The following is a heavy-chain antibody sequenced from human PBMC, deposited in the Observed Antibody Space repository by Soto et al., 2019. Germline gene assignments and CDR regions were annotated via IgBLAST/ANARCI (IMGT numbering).Heavy chain of an antibody. J-gene: IGHJ6*02. D-gene: IGHD3-10*01. CDR3: GLLWFGDPPPGYYGMDV. V-gene: IGHV3-23*01. CDR2: ISGSGGST. CDR1: GFTFSSYA. Sequence: PGGSLRLSCAASGFTFSSYAMSWVRQAPGKGLEWVSAISGSGGSTYYADSVKGRFTISRDNSKNTLYLQMNSLRAEDTAVYYCGLLWFGDPPPGYYGMDVWGQGTTVTAP.